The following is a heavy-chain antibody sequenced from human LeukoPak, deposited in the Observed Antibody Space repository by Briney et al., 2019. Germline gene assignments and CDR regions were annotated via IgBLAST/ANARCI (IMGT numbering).Heavy chain of an antibody. CDR2: ISAYNGNT. CDR1: GYTFTNFG. D-gene: IGHD3-10*01. V-gene: IGHV1-18*01. CDR3: ARDRQAGYYGSGSYFDY. Sequence: ASVMVSCKTSGYTFTNFGISWVRQAPGQGLEWMGWISAYNGNTNYAQKLQGRVTMTTDTSTSTAYMELRSLRSDDTAVYYCARDRQAGYYGSGSYFDYWGQGTLVTVSS. J-gene: IGHJ4*02.